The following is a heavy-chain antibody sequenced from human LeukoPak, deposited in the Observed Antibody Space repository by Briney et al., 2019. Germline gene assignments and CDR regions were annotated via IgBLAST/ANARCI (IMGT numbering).Heavy chain of an antibody. J-gene: IGHJ4*02. Sequence: GGSLRLSCAASGFTFSSYGMHWVRQAPGKGLEWVAVISYDGRNKYYADSVKGRFTISRDNSKNTLYLQMNSLRAEDTAVYYCAKDPRPYGSGSYYPPGWWGQGTLVTVSS. V-gene: IGHV3-30*18. D-gene: IGHD3-10*01. CDR2: ISYDGRNK. CDR1: GFTFSSYG. CDR3: AKDPRPYGSGSYYPPGW.